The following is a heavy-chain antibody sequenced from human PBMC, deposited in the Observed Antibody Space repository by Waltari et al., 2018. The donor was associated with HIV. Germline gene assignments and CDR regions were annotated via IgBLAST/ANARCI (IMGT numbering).Heavy chain of an antibody. D-gene: IGHD6-6*01. CDR3: ATALYSSSSAGSIDY. CDR1: GYTFTGYY. Sequence: QVQLVQSGAEVKKPGASVKVSCKASGYTFTGYYMHWVRQAPGQGLEWMGWINPNSGGTNYAQKFQGRVTMTRDTSISTAYMELSRPRSDDTAVYYCATALYSSSSAGSIDYWGQGTLVTVSS. CDR2: INPNSGGT. V-gene: IGHV1-2*02. J-gene: IGHJ4*02.